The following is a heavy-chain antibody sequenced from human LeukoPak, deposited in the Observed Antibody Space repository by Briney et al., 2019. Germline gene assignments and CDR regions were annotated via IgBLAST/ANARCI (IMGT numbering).Heavy chain of an antibody. Sequence: SETLSLTCTVSGGSISSYYWSWIRQPPGKGLEWIGYIYYSGSTNYNPSLKSRVTISVDTSKNQFSLKLSSVTAADTAVYYCARVSTQLVPVYCGQGTLVTVSS. CDR1: GGSISSYY. V-gene: IGHV4-59*01. CDR2: IYYSGST. CDR3: ARVSTQLVPVY. D-gene: IGHD6-6*01. J-gene: IGHJ4*02.